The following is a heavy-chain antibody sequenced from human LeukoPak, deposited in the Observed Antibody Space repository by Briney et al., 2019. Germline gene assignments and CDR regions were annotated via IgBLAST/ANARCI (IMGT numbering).Heavy chain of an antibody. Sequence: GESLKISCKTSGYSFANYWIGWVRQMPGKGLEWMGMIWPGDSYTRYSPSFQGQVTISADKSISTAYLQWSSLKASDTAMYYCARWVIGVVPAAPERWGQGTLVTVSS. J-gene: IGHJ4*02. D-gene: IGHD2-2*01. CDR2: IWPGDSYT. CDR1: GYSFANYW. CDR3: ARWVIGVVPAAPER. V-gene: IGHV5-51*01.